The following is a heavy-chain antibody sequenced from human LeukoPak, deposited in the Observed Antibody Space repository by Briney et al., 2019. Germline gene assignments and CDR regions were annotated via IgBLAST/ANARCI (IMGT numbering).Heavy chain of an antibody. J-gene: IGHJ6*02. CDR2: IYSGDST. CDR1: GFTVSSNY. Sequence: PGGSLRLSCAASGFTVSSNYMSWVRQAPGKGLEWVSVIYSGDSTYYADSVKGRFTISRDNSKNTLYLQMNSLRAEDTAVYYCARGTSYYYGMDVWGQGTTVTVSS. D-gene: IGHD1-1*01. CDR3: ARGTSYYYGMDV. V-gene: IGHV3-66*01.